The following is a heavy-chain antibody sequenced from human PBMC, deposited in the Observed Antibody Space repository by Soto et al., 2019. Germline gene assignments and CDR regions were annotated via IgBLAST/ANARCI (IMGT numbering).Heavy chain of an antibody. Sequence: QVQLVQSGAEVKKPGASVKVSCKASGYTFTIYDINWVRQATGQGLEWMGWMIPNSGTTGYAQKFQGRVTMTRNTSLSTAYMELSSRRSEDTAVYYCARWDGDYGFDYWGQGTLVTVSS. J-gene: IGHJ4*02. CDR2: MIPNSGTT. CDR1: GYTFTIYD. V-gene: IGHV1-8*01. D-gene: IGHD4-17*01. CDR3: ARWDGDYGFDY.